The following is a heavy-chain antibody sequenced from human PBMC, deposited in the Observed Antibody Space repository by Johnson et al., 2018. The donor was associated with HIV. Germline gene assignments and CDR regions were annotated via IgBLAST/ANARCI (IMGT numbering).Heavy chain of an antibody. CDR2: INWNGGST. Sequence: MLLVESGGGVERPGGSLRLSCAASGFTFDDYDMSWVRQAPGKGLEWVSGINWNGGSTGYADSVKGRFTISRDNSKNTLYLQMNSLRSEDTAVYYCARELPSYDILTGPGAFDIWGQGTMVTVSS. CDR3: ARELPSYDILTGPGAFDI. J-gene: IGHJ3*02. CDR1: GFTFDDYD. D-gene: IGHD3-9*01. V-gene: IGHV3-20*04.